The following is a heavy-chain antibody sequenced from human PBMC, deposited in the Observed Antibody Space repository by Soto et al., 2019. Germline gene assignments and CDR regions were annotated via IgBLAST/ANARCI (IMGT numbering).Heavy chain of an antibody. V-gene: IGHV1-69*01. CDR2: IIPISGTA. J-gene: IGHJ6*02. Sequence: QVQLVQSGAEVKKPGSSVKVSCKASGGTFSSYAISWVRQAPGQGLEWMGGIIPISGTANYAKKFQGRVTITADESTSTAYMELSSLRSEDTAVSYCARSQGSSTSLEIYYYYYYGMDVWGQGTTVNVSS. D-gene: IGHD2-2*01. CDR1: GGTFSSYA. CDR3: ARSQGSSTSLEIYYYYYYGMDV.